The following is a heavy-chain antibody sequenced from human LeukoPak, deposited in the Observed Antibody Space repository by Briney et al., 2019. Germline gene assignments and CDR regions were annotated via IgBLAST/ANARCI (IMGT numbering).Heavy chain of an antibody. D-gene: IGHD1-7*01. J-gene: IGHJ4*02. CDR3: ARAGTLWVPFDY. V-gene: IGHV3-21*01. Sequence: GGSLRLSCSASGFPFSSYSMNWVHPAPRKGLEWVSSIRSNSSYIYYADSVKGRFTISRDNAKSSLYLQMNSLRAEDTAVYYCARAGTLWVPFDYWGQGTLVTVSS. CDR2: IRSNSSYI. CDR1: GFPFSSYS.